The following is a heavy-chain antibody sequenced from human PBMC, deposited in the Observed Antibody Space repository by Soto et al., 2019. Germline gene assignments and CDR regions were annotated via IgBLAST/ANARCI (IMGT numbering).Heavy chain of an antibody. CDR2: IYYSGST. J-gene: IGHJ3*02. CDR1: GGAVSRYY. D-gene: IGHD6-13*01. Sequence: SGTLSLTCTVAGGAVSRYYWRWIRQPPGKGLEWIGYIYYSGSTNYNPSLKSRVTISVDTSKNQFSLKLSSVTAADTAVYYCARSDQQLDRRAFDIWGQGTMVT. CDR3: ARSDQQLDRRAFDI. V-gene: IGHV4-59*08.